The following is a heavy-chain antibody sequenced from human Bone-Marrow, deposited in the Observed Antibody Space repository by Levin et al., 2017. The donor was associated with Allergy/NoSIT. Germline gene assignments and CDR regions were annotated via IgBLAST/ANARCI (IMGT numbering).Heavy chain of an antibody. CDR3: AKGQVARTTARSPDD. Sequence: SCAASGFTFSTYSMNWVRQVPGKGLEWVSYISRSGGTIFYADSVKGRFTISRDNAKNSLFLQMNSLRAEDTALYYCAKGQVARTTARSPDDWGQGTLVTVSS. CDR1: GFTFSTYS. V-gene: IGHV3-48*04. J-gene: IGHJ4*02. CDR2: ISRSGGTI. D-gene: IGHD1-14*01.